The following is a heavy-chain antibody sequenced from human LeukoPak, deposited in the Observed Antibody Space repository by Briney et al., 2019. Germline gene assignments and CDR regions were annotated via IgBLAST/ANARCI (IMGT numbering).Heavy chain of an antibody. D-gene: IGHD3-10*01. CDR1: GGSVSSGSYY. CDR2: IYYSGST. Sequence: SETLSLTCTVSGGSVSSGSYYWSWIRQPPGKGLGWIGYIYYSGSTNYNPSLKSRVTISVDTSKNQFSLKLSSVTAADTAVYYCARETYYYGSGSHFDYWGQGTLVTVSS. V-gene: IGHV4-61*01. J-gene: IGHJ4*02. CDR3: ARETYYYGSGSHFDY.